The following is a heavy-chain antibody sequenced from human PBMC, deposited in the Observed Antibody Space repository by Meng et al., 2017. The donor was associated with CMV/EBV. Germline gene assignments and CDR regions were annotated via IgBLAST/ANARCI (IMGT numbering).Heavy chain of an antibody. V-gene: IGHV1-46*01. CDR1: GYTFTSYY. Sequence: ASVKVSCKASGYTFTSYYMHLVRQAPGQGLEWMGIINPSGGSTSYAQKFQGRVTMTRDTSTSTVYMELSSLRSEDTAVYYCARDRRYCSSTSCYQPPYYYYYGMDVWGQGTTVTVSS. CDR2: INPSGGST. J-gene: IGHJ6*02. CDR3: ARDRRYCSSTSCYQPPYYYYYGMDV. D-gene: IGHD2-2*01.